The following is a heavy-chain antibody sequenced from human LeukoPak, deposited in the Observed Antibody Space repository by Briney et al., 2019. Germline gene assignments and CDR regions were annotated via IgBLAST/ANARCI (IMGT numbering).Heavy chain of an antibody. V-gene: IGHV4-59*01. Sequence: PSETLSLTCTVSGGSISTYYWSWIRQPPGKGLEWIGYIYYSGSTNYNPSLKSRVTISVDTSKNQFSLKLSSVTAADTAVYYCARNMDTAMDYWGRGTLVTVSS. CDR2: IYYSGST. J-gene: IGHJ4*02. CDR3: ARNMDTAMDY. D-gene: IGHD5-18*01. CDR1: GGSISTYY.